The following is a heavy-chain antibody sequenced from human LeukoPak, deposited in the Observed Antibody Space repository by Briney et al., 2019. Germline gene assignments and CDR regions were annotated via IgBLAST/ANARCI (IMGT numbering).Heavy chain of an antibody. D-gene: IGHD4-11*01. CDR2: ISPYNGNT. Sequence: ASVRVSFKDSVYTFSIYGISWVRQAPGQGVGWMGWISPYNGNTNYAQNLQARVTMTTDTSTSTAYMELRSLRSDDTAVYYCARGGFSTTFDPWGQGTLVTVSS. CDR3: ARGGFSTTFDP. V-gene: IGHV1-18*01. J-gene: IGHJ5*02. CDR1: VYTFSIYG.